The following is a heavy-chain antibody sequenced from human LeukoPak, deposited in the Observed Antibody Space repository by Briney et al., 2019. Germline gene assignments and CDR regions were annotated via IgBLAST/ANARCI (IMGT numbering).Heavy chain of an antibody. CDR2: VYYNGNT. D-gene: IGHD1-26*01. Sequence: PSETLSLTCTVSGASISSSSYYWGYFRQPPGKGLEGIGSVYYNGNTYYNPSLKSRVTISVDTSKNQFSLKLSSVTAADTAVYYCARDSGSYSLLDYWGQGTLVTVSS. J-gene: IGHJ4*02. CDR3: ARDSGSYSLLDY. CDR1: GASISSSSYY. V-gene: IGHV4-39*07.